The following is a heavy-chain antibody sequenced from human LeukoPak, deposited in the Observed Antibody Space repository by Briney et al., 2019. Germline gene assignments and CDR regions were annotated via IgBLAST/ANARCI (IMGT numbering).Heavy chain of an antibody. J-gene: IGHJ5*02. Sequence: GASVKVSRKASGYTFTSYAIIWVRQAPGQGLEWMGWISANNGNTNYAQKLQGRVTMTTDTSTSTAYMELRTLTSDDTAVYYCARQIVGATNWFDPWGQGTLVTVSP. CDR1: GYTFTSYA. D-gene: IGHD1-26*01. CDR3: ARQIVGATNWFDP. V-gene: IGHV1-18*01. CDR2: ISANNGNT.